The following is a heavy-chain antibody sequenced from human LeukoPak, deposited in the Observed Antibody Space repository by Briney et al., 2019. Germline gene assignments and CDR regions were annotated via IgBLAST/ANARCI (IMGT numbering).Heavy chain of an antibody. Sequence: ASVKVSCKASGYTFTNYYIHWVRQAPGQGLEWMGIINPSGGSTSYAQKFQGRVTITADKSTSTAYMELSSLRSEDTAVYYCASSSNSALYSSSWYDFWYFDLWGRGTLVTVSS. CDR2: INPSGGST. CDR1: GYTFTNYY. D-gene: IGHD6-13*01. J-gene: IGHJ2*01. CDR3: ASSSNSALYSSSWYDFWYFDL. V-gene: IGHV1-46*01.